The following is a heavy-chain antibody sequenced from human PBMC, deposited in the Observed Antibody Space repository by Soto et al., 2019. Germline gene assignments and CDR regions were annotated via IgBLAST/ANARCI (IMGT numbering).Heavy chain of an antibody. Sequence: LSLSCAASGFTLRNYEMNWVRHAPGKGLEWISKISGSNNNIYYADSVRGRFTISRDNAKNSLYLQMNSLRAEDTAIYYCASERLCGADCYFFDNWGQGTQVTVSS. CDR3: ASERLCGADCYFFDN. J-gene: IGHJ4*02. CDR2: ISGSNNNI. D-gene: IGHD2-21*02. CDR1: GFTLRNYE. V-gene: IGHV3-48*03.